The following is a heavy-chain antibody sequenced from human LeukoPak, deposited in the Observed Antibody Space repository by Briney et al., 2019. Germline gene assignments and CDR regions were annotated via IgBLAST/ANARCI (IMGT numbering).Heavy chain of an antibody. Sequence: ASVKVSCKASGYTFTTYGINWVRQAPGQGLEWMGWITAYNGNTNYAQKFQSRVTMTTDTSTGTAYMDLRSLRSEDTAVYYCARAAYYDFWSGYSQPFDYWGQGTLVTVSS. CDR1: GYTFTTYG. V-gene: IGHV1-18*01. D-gene: IGHD3-3*01. CDR2: ITAYNGNT. CDR3: ARAAYYDFWSGYSQPFDY. J-gene: IGHJ4*02.